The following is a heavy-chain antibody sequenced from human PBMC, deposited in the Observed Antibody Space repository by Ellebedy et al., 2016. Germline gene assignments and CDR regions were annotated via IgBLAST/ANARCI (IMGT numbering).Heavy chain of an antibody. Sequence: GGSLRLSCAASGFTFSNYYMTWIRQAPGKGLEWVSYISRSGNTVDYADSVKGRFTISRDNAKNSLYLQMNSLRAEDTAVYYCARTYWNDEMYWGQGTLVTVSS. D-gene: IGHD1-1*01. CDR2: ISRSGNTV. V-gene: IGHV3-11*01. J-gene: IGHJ4*02. CDR3: ARTYWNDEMY. CDR1: GFTFSNYY.